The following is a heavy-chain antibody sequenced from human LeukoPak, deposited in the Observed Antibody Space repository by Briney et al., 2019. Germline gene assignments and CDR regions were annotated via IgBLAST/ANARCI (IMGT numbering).Heavy chain of an antibody. CDR1: GGSFSGYY. CDR2: INHSGST. J-gene: IGHJ3*02. D-gene: IGHD3-22*01. Sequence: SETLSLTCAVYGGSFSGYYWSWIRQPPGKGLEWIGEINHSGSTNYNPSLKSRVTMSVDTSKNQFSLKLSSVTAADTAVYYCARENYYDSSGSSWGIWGQGTMVTVSS. CDR3: ARENYYDSSGSSWGI. V-gene: IGHV4-34*01.